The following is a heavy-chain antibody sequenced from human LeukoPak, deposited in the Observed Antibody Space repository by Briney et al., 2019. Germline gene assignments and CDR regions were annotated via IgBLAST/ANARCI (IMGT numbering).Heavy chain of an antibody. V-gene: IGHV3-21*01. CDR2: IGSSSSYI. D-gene: IGHD3-3*01. J-gene: IGHJ6*03. CDR1: GFTFSSYS. CDR3: AGDRVTIFGVVRLDMDV. Sequence: GGSLRLSCAASGFTFSSYSMNWVRQAPGKGLEWVSSIGSSSSYIYYADSVKGRFTISRDNAKNSLYLQMNSLRAEDTAVYYCAGDRVTIFGVVRLDMDVWGKGTTVTVSS.